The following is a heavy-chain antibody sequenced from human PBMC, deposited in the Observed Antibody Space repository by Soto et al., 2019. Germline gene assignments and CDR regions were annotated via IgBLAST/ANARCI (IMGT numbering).Heavy chain of an antibody. D-gene: IGHD6-19*01. Sequence: SETLSLTCSFSGGSISFYYWSWIRQSPGKGLEWLGYIYYSGSSNYSPSLKSRLTISLDTSKNQFSLNLTSVTAADTAVYYCAAGIAVDGVYDYWGQGT. CDR2: IYYSGSS. CDR3: AAGIAVDGVYDY. V-gene: IGHV4-59*01. J-gene: IGHJ4*02. CDR1: GGSISFYY.